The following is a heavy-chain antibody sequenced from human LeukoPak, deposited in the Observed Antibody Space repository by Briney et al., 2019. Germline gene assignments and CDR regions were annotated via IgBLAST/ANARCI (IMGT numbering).Heavy chain of an antibody. J-gene: IGHJ6*02. V-gene: IGHV3-30*18. Sequence: PGGSLRLSCAASGFTFSSYGMPWVRQAPGKGLEWVAVISYDGSNKYYADSVKGRFTISRDNSKNTLYLQMNSLRAEDTAVYYCAKGGYCSSTSCYYYYYYGMDVWGQGTTVTVSS. D-gene: IGHD2-2*01. CDR1: GFTFSSYG. CDR3: AKGGYCSSTSCYYYYYYGMDV. CDR2: ISYDGSNK.